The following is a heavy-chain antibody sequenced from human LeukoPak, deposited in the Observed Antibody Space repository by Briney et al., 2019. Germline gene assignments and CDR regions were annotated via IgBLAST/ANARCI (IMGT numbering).Heavy chain of an antibody. CDR3: GRSAGFVHFDH. CDR1: GGSISSSSHY. D-gene: IGHD3-16*01. V-gene: IGHV4-39*07. Sequence: SETLSLTCTVSGGSISSSSHYWVWIRQPPGKGLEWTGSINYSGNTYYNPSVKSRVTISIDTSKSQFSLKVRSVTAADTAVYYCGRSAGFVHFDHWGQGTLVTVSS. CDR2: INYSGNT. J-gene: IGHJ4*02.